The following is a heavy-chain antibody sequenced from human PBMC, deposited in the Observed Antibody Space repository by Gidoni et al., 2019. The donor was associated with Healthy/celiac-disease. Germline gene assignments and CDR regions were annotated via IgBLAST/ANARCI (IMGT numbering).Heavy chain of an antibody. J-gene: IGHJ5*02. CDR2: IYPGDSDT. V-gene: IGHV5-51*01. CDR3: ARHSSGYYYEDWFDP. CDR1: GYSFTSYW. Sequence: EVQLVQSGAEVKTPGESLKISCNGSGYSFTSYWIGWVRQMPGKGLEWMGIIYPGDSDTRYSPSFQGQVTIAADKSISTAYLQWSSLKASDTAMYYCARHSSGYYYEDWFDPWGQGTLVTVSS. D-gene: IGHD3-22*01.